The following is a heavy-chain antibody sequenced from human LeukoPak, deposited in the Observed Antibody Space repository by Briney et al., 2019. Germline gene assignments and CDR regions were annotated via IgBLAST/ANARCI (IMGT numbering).Heavy chain of an antibody. CDR3: AKPIGYCSGGSCYSFDC. CDR1: GFTFSNYG. D-gene: IGHD2-15*01. CDR2: ISYDGSTK. Sequence: GGSLRLSCAASGFTFSNYGMHWVRQAPGKGLEWVAVISYDGSTKDYADSVKGRFTSSRDNSKNTVYLQMNSLIPEDTAVYYCAKPIGYCSGGSCYSFDCWGQGTLVTVSS. J-gene: IGHJ4*02. V-gene: IGHV3-30*18.